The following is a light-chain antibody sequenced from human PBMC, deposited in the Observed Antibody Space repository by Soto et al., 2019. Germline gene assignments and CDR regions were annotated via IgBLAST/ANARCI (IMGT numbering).Light chain of an antibody. Sequence: EIVLRQSPGILSLSPGERATLSCRASQTVSSSYLAWYQQKPGQAPRLLIDGASNRATGIPDRFSASGSKTDFTLTISRLEPEDFAVYYCQQYGSSPPYTFGQGTKLEIK. CDR2: GAS. CDR1: QTVSSSY. V-gene: IGKV3-20*01. CDR3: QQYGSSPPYT. J-gene: IGKJ2*01.